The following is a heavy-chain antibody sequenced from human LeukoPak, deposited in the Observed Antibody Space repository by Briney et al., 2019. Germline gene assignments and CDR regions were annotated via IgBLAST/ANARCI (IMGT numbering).Heavy chain of an antibody. CDR2: IYSGGST. CDR3: ARSRLPAGVSWYYFDY. V-gene: IGHV3-66*01. D-gene: IGHD6-13*01. J-gene: IGHJ4*02. Sequence: GGSLRLSCAASGFTVSGNYMSWVRQAPGKGLEWVSVIYSGGSTYYADSVKGRFTISRDNSKNTLYLQMNSLRAEDTAVYYCARSRLPAGVSWYYFDYWGQGTLVTVSS. CDR1: GFTVSGNY.